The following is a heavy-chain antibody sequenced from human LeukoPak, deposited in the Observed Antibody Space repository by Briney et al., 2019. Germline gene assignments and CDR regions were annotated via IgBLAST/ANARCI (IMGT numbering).Heavy chain of an antibody. D-gene: IGHD3-10*01. V-gene: IGHV1-18*01. CDR3: ATIVRSGSYGY. CDR1: GYTFNSYG. CDR2: ISAYNGHT. J-gene: IGHJ4*02. Sequence: ASVKVSCKASGYTFNSYGISWVRQAPGQGLEWMGWISAYNGHTNYAQKFQGRVTMTRDTSISTAYMELSSLRSEDTAVYYCATIVRSGSYGYWGQGTLVTVSS.